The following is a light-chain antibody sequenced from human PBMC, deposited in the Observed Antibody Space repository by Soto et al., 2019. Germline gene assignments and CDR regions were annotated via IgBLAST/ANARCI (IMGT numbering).Light chain of an antibody. V-gene: IGKV1-5*03. Sequence: IQMTQSPSTLSASVGDRVAITCRASQSIGIWLAWYQKKPGKAPRFLVYKASTLQTGVPSRFSGSGSGTEFTLTISRLQPDDFATYYCQQYNDSSWTFGQGTKVEIQ. CDR1: QSIGIW. CDR3: QQYNDSSWT. J-gene: IGKJ1*01. CDR2: KAS.